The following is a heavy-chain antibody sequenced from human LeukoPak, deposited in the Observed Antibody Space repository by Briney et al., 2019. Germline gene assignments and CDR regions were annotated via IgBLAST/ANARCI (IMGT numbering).Heavy chain of an antibody. J-gene: IGHJ5*02. D-gene: IGHD3-10*01. CDR1: GGSIRSSYYY. V-gene: IGHV4-39*01. CDR2: IYDSGST. CDR3: ARHYGP. Sequence: PSETLSLTCTVSGGSIRSSYYYWGWIRQPPGKGLEWIGSIYDSGSTYYNPSHKSRVTISVDTSKNQFSLKLNSVTAADTAVYYRARHYGPWGQGTLVTVSS.